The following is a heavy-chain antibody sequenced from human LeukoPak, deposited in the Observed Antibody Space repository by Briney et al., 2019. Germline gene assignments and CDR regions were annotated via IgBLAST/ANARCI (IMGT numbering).Heavy chain of an antibody. Sequence: ASVKVSCKASGYTFTSYGISWVRQAPGQGLEWMGWISPYNGNTNYAQKLQGRVTMTTDTSTSTAYMELKSLRSDDTAVYYCASFDDSRGYYYVYFDYWGQGTLVTVSS. D-gene: IGHD3-22*01. J-gene: IGHJ4*02. CDR2: ISPYNGNT. V-gene: IGHV1-18*01. CDR1: GYTFTSYG. CDR3: ASFDDSRGYYYVYFDY.